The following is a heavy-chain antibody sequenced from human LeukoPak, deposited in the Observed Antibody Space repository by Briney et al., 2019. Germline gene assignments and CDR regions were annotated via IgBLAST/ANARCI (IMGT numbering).Heavy chain of an antibody. V-gene: IGHV4-4*07. J-gene: IGHJ4*02. Sequence: SETLSLTCAVSGGSFSKYYWSWIRQPAGKGLEWIARIYTSGSTNYNPSLKSRVTMSVDTSKNQFSLKLSSVTAADTAVYYCARDHSYYDFWSGYSDYWGQGTLVTVSS. CDR3: ARDHSYYDFWSGYSDY. D-gene: IGHD3-3*01. CDR2: IYTSGST. CDR1: GGSFSKYY.